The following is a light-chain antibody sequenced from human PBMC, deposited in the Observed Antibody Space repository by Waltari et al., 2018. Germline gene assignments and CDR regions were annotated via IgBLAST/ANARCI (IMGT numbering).Light chain of an antibody. Sequence: QSALTQPASLSGSPRQSITISCTGTNSDIGGYNYVSWYHHHSGKAPKLMLFCVSYRPSGVSNRFSGSKSGNTASLTISELQADDEADYYCSSFTSSATWVFGGGTKLTVL. CDR3: SSFTSSATWV. CDR1: NSDIGGYNY. J-gene: IGLJ3*02. CDR2: CVS. V-gene: IGLV2-14*03.